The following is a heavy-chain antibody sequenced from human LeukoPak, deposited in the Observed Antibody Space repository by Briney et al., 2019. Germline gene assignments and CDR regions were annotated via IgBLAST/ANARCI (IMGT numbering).Heavy chain of an antibody. CDR2: IYSGGIT. V-gene: IGHV3-53*01. CDR3: ARELLVVGAFHYFDY. D-gene: IGHD1-26*01. CDR1: GFTVNSNY. Sequence: GGSLRLSCAASGFTVNSNYMSWVRQAPGKGLEWVSGIYSGGITNYADSVKGRFTISKDNSKNTVYLQMNSLRAEDTAVYFCARELLVVGAFHYFDYWGQGTLVTVSS. J-gene: IGHJ4*02.